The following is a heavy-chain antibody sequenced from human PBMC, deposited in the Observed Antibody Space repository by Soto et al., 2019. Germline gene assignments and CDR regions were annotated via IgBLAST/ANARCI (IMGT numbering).Heavy chain of an antibody. V-gene: IGHV1-18*01. Sequence: QVQLVQSGAEVKKPGASVKVSCKASGYTFTSYGISWVRQAPGQGLEWMGWISPHNGNTNYARKHQGRVTMTTDTSTSAAYKGLRGLRSDGTGRYYLARDEAAHPFAPWGQGILVNVSS. D-gene: IGHD6-13*01. CDR3: ARDEAAHPFAP. CDR2: ISPHNGNT. J-gene: IGHJ5*02. CDR1: GYTFTSYG.